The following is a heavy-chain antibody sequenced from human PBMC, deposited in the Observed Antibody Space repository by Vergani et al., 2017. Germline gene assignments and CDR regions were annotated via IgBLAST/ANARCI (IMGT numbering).Heavy chain of an antibody. CDR2: ISARYPST. D-gene: IGHD3-22*01. CDR3: ARSAHRSLYDSSGYYYYFDY. V-gene: IGHV3-23*01. Sequence: EVQLLQSGGGVIQPGGSVRLSCAASGFTFSACPMTWVRQAPGKGLEWVSAISARYPSTYYADSVKGRFTISRDNSKNMLYLQMNSLRAEDTAVYYCARSAHRSLYDSSGYYYYFDYWGQGTLVTVSS. CDR1: GFTFSACP. J-gene: IGHJ4*02.